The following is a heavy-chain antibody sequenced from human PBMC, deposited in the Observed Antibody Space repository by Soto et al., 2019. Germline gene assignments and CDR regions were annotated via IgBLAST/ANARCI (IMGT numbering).Heavy chain of an antibody. CDR1: GFTFSSYA. D-gene: IGHD6-19*01. CDR2: ISGSGGST. V-gene: IGHV3-23*01. CDR3: AKDHCSGWYVGYFQH. J-gene: IGHJ1*01. Sequence: EVQLLESGGGLVQPGGSLRLSCAASGFTFSSYAMSWVRQAPGQGLEWVSAISGSGGSTYYADSGKGRFTISRDNSKNTLYLQMNSLRAEDTAVYYCAKDHCSGWYVGYFQHWGQGTLVTVSS.